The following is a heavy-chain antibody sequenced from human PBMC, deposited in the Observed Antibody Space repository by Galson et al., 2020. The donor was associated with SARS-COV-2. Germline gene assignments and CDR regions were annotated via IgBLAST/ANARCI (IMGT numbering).Heavy chain of an antibody. J-gene: IGHJ6*02. Sequence: SQTLSLTCTVSGYSISSGYYWGWIRQPPGTGLEWIGSIYHSGSTYYNPSLKSRVTISVDTSKNQFSLKLSSVTAADTAVYYCAGTYYDILTGYSPPYYYYGMDVWGQGTTVTVSS. CDR2: IYHSGST. CDR3: AGTYYDILTGYSPPYYYYGMDV. D-gene: IGHD3-9*01. V-gene: IGHV4-38-2*02. CDR1: GYSISSGYY.